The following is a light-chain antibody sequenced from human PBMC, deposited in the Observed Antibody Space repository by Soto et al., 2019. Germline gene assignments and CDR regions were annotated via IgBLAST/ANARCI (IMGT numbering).Light chain of an antibody. CDR2: DVS. Sequence: QSALTQPASVSGSPGQSITISCTGTSSDVGGYRYVSWYQQHPGKAPKLMIYDVSNRPSGVSNRFSGSKSGNTASLTISGLQAEDEADYYCSSYTRSSTLGVFGTGTKLTVL. CDR1: SSDVGGYRY. CDR3: SSYTRSSTLGV. V-gene: IGLV2-14*01. J-gene: IGLJ1*01.